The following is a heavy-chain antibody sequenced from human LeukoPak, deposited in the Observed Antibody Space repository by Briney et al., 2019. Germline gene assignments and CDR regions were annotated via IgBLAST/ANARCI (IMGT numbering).Heavy chain of an antibody. V-gene: IGHV2-5*02. CDR2: IYWDDDK. CDR1: GFSLSTSGVG. CDR3: AHSGMITFGGVIVDFVY. D-gene: IGHD3-16*02. J-gene: IGHJ4*02. Sequence: SGPTVAKPTHTLTLTYTFFGFSLSTSGVGVGWIRQPPGKALEWLALIYWDDDKRYSPSLKSRLTINKDTSKNQVVVTMNNMDPVHTATYYCAHSGMITFGGVIVDFVYWGQGTLLTVSS.